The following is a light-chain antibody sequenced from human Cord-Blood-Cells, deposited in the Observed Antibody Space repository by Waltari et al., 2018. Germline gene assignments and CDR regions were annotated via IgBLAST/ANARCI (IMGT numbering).Light chain of an antibody. J-gene: IGKJ3*01. CDR1: QSISSY. CDR3: QQSYSTPFT. V-gene: IGKV1-39*01. CDR2: AAS. Sequence: DIQMTQSPSSLSASVGDRVTITCRASQSISSYLNWYQQKPEKGPKLMIYAASSVQSGVPSRFSGSGSGTDFTITISSLQPEDFATYYCQQSYSTPFTFGPGTKVDIK.